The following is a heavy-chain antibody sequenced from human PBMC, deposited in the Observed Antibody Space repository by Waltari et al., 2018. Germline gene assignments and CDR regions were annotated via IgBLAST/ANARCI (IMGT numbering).Heavy chain of an antibody. Sequence: QLQLQESGPGLVKPSETLSLTCTVSGGSISSSSYYWGWIRQPPGKGLEWIGSIYYSGSTYYNPSLKRRDTISVDTSKNQFSLKLSSVTAADTAVYYCAAGYDSSGDYGYWGQGTLVTVSS. D-gene: IGHD3-22*01. CDR1: GGSISSSSYY. CDR3: AAGYDSSGDYGY. CDR2: IYYSGST. V-gene: IGHV4-39*01. J-gene: IGHJ4*02.